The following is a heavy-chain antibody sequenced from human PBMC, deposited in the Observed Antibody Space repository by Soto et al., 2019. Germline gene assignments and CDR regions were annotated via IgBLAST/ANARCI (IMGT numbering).Heavy chain of an antibody. CDR3: ARGPRGYCSGGSCSFDY. J-gene: IGHJ4*02. CDR1: GGSISSGGYY. CDR2: IYYSGST. V-gene: IGHV4-31*03. Sequence: QVQLQESGPGLVKPSQTLSLTCTVSGGSISSGGYYWSWIRQHPGKGLEWIGYIYYSGSTYYNPYLKSRVTISVDTSKNQFSLKLSSVTAADTAVYYCARGPRGYCSGGSCSFDYWGQGTLVTVSS. D-gene: IGHD2-15*01.